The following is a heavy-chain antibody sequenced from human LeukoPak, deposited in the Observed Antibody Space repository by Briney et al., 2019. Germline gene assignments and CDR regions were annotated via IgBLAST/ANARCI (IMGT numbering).Heavy chain of an antibody. J-gene: IGHJ4*02. D-gene: IGHD4-17*01. CDR3: ARAFSTTAFDY. Sequence: GGSLRLSCVASGFTFSSNGMHWVRQAPGKGLEWVAVISDDGSNKYYAESVKGQFTISRDNSKNTLYLQMNSLRAEDTAVYYCARAFSTTAFDYWGQGTLVTVSS. V-gene: IGHV3-30*03. CDR1: GFTFSSNG. CDR2: ISDDGSNK.